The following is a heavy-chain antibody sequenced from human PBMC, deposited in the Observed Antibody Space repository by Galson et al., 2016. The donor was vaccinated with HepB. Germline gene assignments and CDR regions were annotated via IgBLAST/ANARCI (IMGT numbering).Heavy chain of an antibody. D-gene: IGHD2-21*02. CDR3: ARHDSAIFHH. CDR1: GVSISDYY. J-gene: IGHJ1*01. V-gene: IGHV4-59*08. Sequence: APLSLTCTVSGVSISDYYWSWIRQSPGKGLEWIGYVSHSGDTSYNPSLKSRVPMSVDTSKNQFSLNLSSVTAADSAVYYCARHDSAIFHHWGPGTLVTVSS. CDR2: VSHSGDT.